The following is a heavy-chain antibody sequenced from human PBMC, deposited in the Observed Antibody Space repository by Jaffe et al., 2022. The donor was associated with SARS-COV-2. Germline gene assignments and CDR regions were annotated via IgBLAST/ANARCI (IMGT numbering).Heavy chain of an antibody. D-gene: IGHD4-17*01. Sequence: QVQLQQWGAGLLKPSETLSLTCAVYGGSFSGYYWSWIRQPPGKGLEWIGEINHSGSTNYNPSLKSRVTISVDTSKNQFSLKLSSVTAADTAVYYCARGTTVVTGSLWGRGTLVTVSS. J-gene: IGHJ2*01. CDR3: ARGTTVVTGSL. CDR2: INHSGST. V-gene: IGHV4-34*01. CDR1: GGSFSGYY.